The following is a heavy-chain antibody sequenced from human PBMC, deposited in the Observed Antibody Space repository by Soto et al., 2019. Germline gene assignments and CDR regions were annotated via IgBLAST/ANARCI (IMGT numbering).Heavy chain of an antibody. J-gene: IGHJ6*02. Sequence: SETLSLTCTVSGGSISSGEYYWSWIRQPPGKGLEWIGYIYYSGSTYYNPSLKSRVTISVDMSKNQFSLKLTSVTAADTAVYYCARVARYYYYGMDVWGQGTTVTVSS. CDR2: IYYSGST. V-gene: IGHV4-30-4*01. CDR1: GGSISSGEYY. CDR3: ARVARYYYYGMDV.